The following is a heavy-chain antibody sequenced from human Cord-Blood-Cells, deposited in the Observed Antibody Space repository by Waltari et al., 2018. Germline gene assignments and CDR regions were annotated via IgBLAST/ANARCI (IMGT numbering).Heavy chain of an antibody. D-gene: IGHD6-13*01. J-gene: IGHJ6*03. CDR2: IYTSGST. CDR3: ARVGSAADHYYYYYMDV. CDR1: GGPISSYY. Sequence: QVQLQESGPGLVKPSATLSLTCTVSGGPISSYYWSWIRQPAGKGLEWIGRIYTSGSTNYNPSLKSRVTMSVDTSKNQFSLKLSSVTAADTAVYYCARVGSAADHYYYYYMDVWGKGTTVTVSS. V-gene: IGHV4-4*07.